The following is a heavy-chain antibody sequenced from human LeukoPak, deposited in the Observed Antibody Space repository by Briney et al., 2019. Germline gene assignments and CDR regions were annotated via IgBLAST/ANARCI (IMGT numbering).Heavy chain of an antibody. CDR1: GFTFSSYA. J-gene: IGHJ4*02. CDR3: AKDQSYDILTGPMGY. D-gene: IGHD3-9*01. Sequence: PGGSLRLSCAASGFTFSSYAMSWVRQAPGKGLEWVSAISGSGGSTYYADSVKGRFTISRGNSKNTLYLQMNSLRAEDTAVYYCAKDQSYDILTGPMGYWGQGTLVTVSS. V-gene: IGHV3-23*01. CDR2: ISGSGGST.